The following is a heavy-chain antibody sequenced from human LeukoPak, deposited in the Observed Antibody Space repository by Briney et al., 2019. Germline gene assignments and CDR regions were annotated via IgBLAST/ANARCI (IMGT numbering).Heavy chain of an antibody. J-gene: IGHJ4*02. CDR3: AKLNDGVEDYFDY. D-gene: IGHD1-1*01. CDR1: GFTFSSYA. CDR2: ISGSGGST. Sequence: GGSVRLSCAASGFTFSSYAMSWVRQAPGKGLEWVSAISGSGGSTYYADSVKGRFTISRDNSKNTLYLQMNSLRAEYTAVYYCAKLNDGVEDYFDYWAQGTLVTVSS. V-gene: IGHV3-23*01.